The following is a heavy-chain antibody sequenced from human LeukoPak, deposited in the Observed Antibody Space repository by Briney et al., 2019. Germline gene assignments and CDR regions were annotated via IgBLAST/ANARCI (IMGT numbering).Heavy chain of an antibody. CDR3: AKDYGSGYCSSTSCPRLRSFDP. V-gene: IGHV3-30*02. Sequence: GGSLRLSCAASGFTFSSYGMHWVRQAPGKGLEWVAFTRYDGSNKYYADSVKGRFTISRDNSKNTLYLQMNSLRAEDTAVYYCAKDYGSGYCSSTSCPRLRSFDPWGQGTLVTVSS. D-gene: IGHD2-2*01. CDR2: TRYDGSNK. CDR1: GFTFSSYG. J-gene: IGHJ5*02.